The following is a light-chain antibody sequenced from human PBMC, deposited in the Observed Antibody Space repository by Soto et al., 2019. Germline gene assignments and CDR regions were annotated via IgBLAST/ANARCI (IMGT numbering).Light chain of an antibody. CDR3: QQYNSYPWT. J-gene: IGKJ1*01. CDR2: KAS. V-gene: IGKV1-5*03. Sequence: DIQMTQSPSTLXASVXDRVTITCRASQSINSWLAWYQQKPGKAPNLLIYKASSLESGVPSRFSGSGSGTEFTLTISSLQPDDFATYYCQQYNSYPWTFGQGTKVEMK. CDR1: QSINSW.